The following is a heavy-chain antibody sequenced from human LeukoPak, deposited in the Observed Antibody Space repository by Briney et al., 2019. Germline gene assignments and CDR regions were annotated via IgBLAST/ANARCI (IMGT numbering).Heavy chain of an antibody. V-gene: IGHV3-23*03. D-gene: IGHD6-19*01. CDR3: ARVGSGWDYYFDY. CDR2: IYSGGST. J-gene: IGHJ4*02. CDR1: GFSFSSYA. Sequence: GSLRLSCAASGFSFSSYAMSWVRQAPGKGLEWVSVIYSGGSTYYADSVKGRFTISRDNSKNTMYLQMNSLRAEDTAVYYCARVGSGWDYYFDYWSQGTLVTVSS.